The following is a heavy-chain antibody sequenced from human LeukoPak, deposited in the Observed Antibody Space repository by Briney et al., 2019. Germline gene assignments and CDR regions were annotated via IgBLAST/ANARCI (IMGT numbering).Heavy chain of an antibody. D-gene: IGHD6-19*01. J-gene: IGHJ4*02. CDR2: ISGRGGST. CDR1: GFTFSSYA. Sequence: PGGSLRLSCAASGFTFSSYAMGWVRQAPGKGLEWVSAISGRGGSTYYADSVKGRFTVSRDNSKNTLSLQMNSLRAEDTAVYYCAEDEQWLVYDYWGQGTLVTVSS. V-gene: IGHV3-23*01. CDR3: AEDEQWLVYDY.